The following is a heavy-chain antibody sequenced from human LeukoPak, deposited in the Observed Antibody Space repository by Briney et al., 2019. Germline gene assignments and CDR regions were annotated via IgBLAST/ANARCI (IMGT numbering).Heavy chain of an antibody. Sequence: PSETLSLTCTVSGGSISSGAYYWSWIRQPPGQGLEWIGYIYHSGTSYYNPSLKSRLSMSVDTSENQFSLNLNSVTAADTAVYYCARDGDYHASGSVFFDFWGQGILVTVSS. J-gene: IGHJ4*02. CDR1: GGSISSGAYY. V-gene: IGHV4-31*03. CDR2: IYHSGTS. D-gene: IGHD3-10*01. CDR3: ARDGDYHASGSVFFDF.